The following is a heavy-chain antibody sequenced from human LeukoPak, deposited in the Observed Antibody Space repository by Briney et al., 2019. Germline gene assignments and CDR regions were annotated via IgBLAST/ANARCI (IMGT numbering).Heavy chain of an antibody. J-gene: IGHJ6*02. CDR2: IGTAGDT. CDR1: GFTFSSYD. V-gene: IGHV3-13*01. CDR3: ARDGYCSSTSCQQDYYYYYGMDV. D-gene: IGHD2-2*03. Sequence: GGSLRLSCAASGFTFSSYDMHWVRQATGKGLEWVSAIGTAGDTYYPGSVKGRFTISRENAKNSLYLQMNSLRAEDTAVYYCARDGYCSSTSCQQDYYYYYGMDVWGQGTTVTVSS.